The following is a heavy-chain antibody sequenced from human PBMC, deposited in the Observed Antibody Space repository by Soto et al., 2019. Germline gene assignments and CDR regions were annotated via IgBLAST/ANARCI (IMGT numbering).Heavy chain of an antibody. V-gene: IGHV3-30*18. CDR1: GFTFSSYG. J-gene: IGHJ4*02. D-gene: IGHD2-2*01. CDR2: ISYDGSNK. CDR3: AKDSVAEETGVVPAAILVS. Sequence: QVQLVESGGGVVQPGRSLRLSCAASGFTFSSYGMHWVRQAPGKGLEWVAVISYDGSNKYYADSVKGRFTISRDNSKNTLYLQMNSLGAEDTAVYYCAKDSVAEETGVVPAAILVSWVQGTLVTVSS.